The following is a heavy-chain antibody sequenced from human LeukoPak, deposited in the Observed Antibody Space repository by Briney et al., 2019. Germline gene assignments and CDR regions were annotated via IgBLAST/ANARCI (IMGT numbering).Heavy chain of an antibody. CDR3: ARRAATDTDWFDP. Sequence: PSETLSLTCTVFGGSISSGSYYWSWIRQPAGKGLEWIGRIYTSGSTNYNPSLKSRVTISVDTSKNQFSLKLSSVTAADTAVYYCARRAATDTDWFDPWGQGTLVTVSS. J-gene: IGHJ5*02. D-gene: IGHD6-13*01. CDR1: GGSISSGSYY. CDR2: IYTSGST. V-gene: IGHV4-61*02.